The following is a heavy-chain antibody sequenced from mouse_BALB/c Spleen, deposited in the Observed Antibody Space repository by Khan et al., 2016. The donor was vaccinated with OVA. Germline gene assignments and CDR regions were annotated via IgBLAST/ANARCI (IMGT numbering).Heavy chain of an antibody. CDR3: GRDGNYFDH. CDR2: IYYSGST. Sequence: EVQLQESGPDLVKPSQSLSLTCTVTGYSITSGYSWHWIRPFPGNKLEWMGYIYYSGSTNYNPALKSRISISRDTSKNQFFLQLNSVTTEDTATYYCGRDGNYFDHWGQGTILTVAS. CDR1: GYSITSGYS. D-gene: IGHD1-1*01. V-gene: IGHV3-1*02. J-gene: IGHJ2*01.